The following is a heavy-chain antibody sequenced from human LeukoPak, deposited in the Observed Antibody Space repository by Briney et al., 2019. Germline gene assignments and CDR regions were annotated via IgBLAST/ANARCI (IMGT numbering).Heavy chain of an antibody. CDR1: GFTFSTYW. CDR2: ISSDGTNT. CDR3: ARVYYYYYMDV. J-gene: IGHJ6*03. V-gene: IGHV3-74*01. Sequence: GGSLRLSCAASGFTFSTYWMHWVRQAPGTGLVWVSRISSDGTNTYYADSVKGRFSISRDNAKNTLYLQMNSLRAEDTAVYYCARVYYYYYMDVWGKGTTVVVSS.